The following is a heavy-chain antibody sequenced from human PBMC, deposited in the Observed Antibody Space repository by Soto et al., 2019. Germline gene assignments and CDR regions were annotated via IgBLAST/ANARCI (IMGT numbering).Heavy chain of an antibody. Sequence: EVQLVESGGVVVQPGGSLRLSCAASGFTFDEYTMHWVRQAPGKGLEWVSLISWDGGSTYYADSVKGRFTISRDNSKNSLYLQMNSLRTEDTALYYCAKDGNSGSYYLFDYWGQGTLVTVSS. CDR2: ISWDGGST. V-gene: IGHV3-43*01. CDR1: GFTFDEYT. CDR3: AKDGNSGSYYLFDY. D-gene: IGHD1-26*01. J-gene: IGHJ4*02.